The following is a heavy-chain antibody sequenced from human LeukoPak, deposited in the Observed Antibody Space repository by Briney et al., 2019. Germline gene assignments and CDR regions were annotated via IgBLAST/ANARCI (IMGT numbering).Heavy chain of an antibody. CDR1: GASISSSSFY. J-gene: IGHJ1*01. Sequence: SETLSLTCTVSGASISSSSFYWGWIRQPPGKGLEWIGNIFHSGGTYYNPSLKSRVTISVDTSQNEFSLKLSSVTAADTALYYCARLPPGYYWNDASWGEGTLVTVSS. CDR3: ARLPPGYYWNDAS. V-gene: IGHV4-39*01. D-gene: IGHD1-20*01. CDR2: IFHSGGT.